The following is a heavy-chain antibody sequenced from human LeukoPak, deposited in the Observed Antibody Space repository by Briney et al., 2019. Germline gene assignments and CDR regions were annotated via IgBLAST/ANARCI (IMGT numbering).Heavy chain of an antibody. V-gene: IGHV4-59*01. CDR2: ISYSGST. CDR1: GGSISSYY. J-gene: IGHJ4*02. D-gene: IGHD2-21*02. Sequence: PSETLSLTCTVFGGSISSYYWSWIRQPPGKGLEWIGYISYSGSTYHSPSLKSRVTISADTSKNQFSLKLSSVTAADTAVYYCARVVTGTSNFDYWGQGTLVTVSS. CDR3: ARVVTGTSNFDY.